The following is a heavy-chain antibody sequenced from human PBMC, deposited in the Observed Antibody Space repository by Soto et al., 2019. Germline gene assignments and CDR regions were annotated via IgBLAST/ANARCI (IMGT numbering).Heavy chain of an antibody. CDR1: GVSISSYY. CDR3: ARMTTGSYYFDY. CDR2: VYISRTT. J-gene: IGHJ4*02. D-gene: IGHD4-17*01. V-gene: IGHV4-4*07. Sequence: QVQLQESGPGLVKPSETLSLTCTVSGVSISSYYWSWIRQPAGKGLEWIGRVYISRTTNYNPSLKSRVTMSLATSKNHFSLKLSSVTAADTAVYYCARMTTGSYYFDYWGQGTLVTVSS.